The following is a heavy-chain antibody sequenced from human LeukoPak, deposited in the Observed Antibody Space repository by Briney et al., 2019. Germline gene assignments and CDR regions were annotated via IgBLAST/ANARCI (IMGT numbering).Heavy chain of an antibody. J-gene: IGHJ5*02. CDR2: INHSGST. D-gene: IGHD3-10*01. V-gene: IGHV4-34*01. Sequence: SETLSLTCAVYGGSFSGYYWSWIRQPPGKGLEWIGEINHSGSTNYNPSLKSRVTISVDTSKNQFSLKLSSVTAADTAVYYCARHGFYYGSGSWFDPWGQGTLVTVSS. CDR3: ARHGFYYGSGSWFDP. CDR1: GGSFSGYY.